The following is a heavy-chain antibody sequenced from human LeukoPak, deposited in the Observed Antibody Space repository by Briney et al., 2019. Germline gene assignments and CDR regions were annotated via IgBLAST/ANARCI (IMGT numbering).Heavy chain of an antibody. D-gene: IGHD3-22*01. Sequence: GGSLRLSCAASGFTFTDYWMSWLRQAPGKGLEWVSYISSSGSTIYYADSVKGRFTISRDNAKNSLYLQMNSLRAEDTAVYYCARASYYYDSSGYGYWGQGTLVTVSS. CDR1: GFTFTDYW. CDR2: ISSSGSTI. CDR3: ARASYYYDSSGYGY. V-gene: IGHV3-11*01. J-gene: IGHJ4*02.